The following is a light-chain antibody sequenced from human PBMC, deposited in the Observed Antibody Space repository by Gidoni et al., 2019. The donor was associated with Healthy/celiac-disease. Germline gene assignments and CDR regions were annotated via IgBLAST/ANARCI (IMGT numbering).Light chain of an antibody. CDR1: KLGDKY. CDR3: KAWDSSSVV. Sequence: SYELTQPPSVSVSPGQTASITCSADKLGDKYACWYQQKPGQSPVLVIYQDSKRPSGIPERFSGSNSGNTATLTISGTQAMDEADYYCKAWDSSSVVFGGGTKLTVL. V-gene: IGLV3-1*01. CDR2: QDS. J-gene: IGLJ2*01.